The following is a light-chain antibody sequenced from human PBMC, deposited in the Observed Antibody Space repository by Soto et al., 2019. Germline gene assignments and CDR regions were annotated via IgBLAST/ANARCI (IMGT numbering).Light chain of an antibody. CDR2: SVS. CDR1: QSVSSY. CDR3: HQRQSWPRT. J-gene: IGKJ1*01. Sequence: EIVLTQSPGTLSLSPGERATLSCRASQSVSSYLAWYQQKPGQAPRLLIYSVSSRATGIPDRFSASGSGTDFTLTISDVQPEDFALYYCHQRQSWPRTFGQGTKVDNK. V-gene: IGKV3-11*01.